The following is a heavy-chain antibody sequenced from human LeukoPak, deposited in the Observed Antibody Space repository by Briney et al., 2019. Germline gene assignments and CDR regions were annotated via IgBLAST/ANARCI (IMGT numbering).Heavy chain of an antibody. V-gene: IGHV4-31*03. Sequence: TLSLTCTVSGGSISSGGYYWSWIRQHPGKGLEWIGYIYYSGSTYYNPSLKSRVTISVDTSKNQFSLKLSSVTAADTAVYYCARAPYDFWSGSPIYFDYWGQGTLVTVSS. D-gene: IGHD3-3*01. J-gene: IGHJ4*02. CDR1: GGSISSGGYY. CDR3: ARAPYDFWSGSPIYFDY. CDR2: IYYSGST.